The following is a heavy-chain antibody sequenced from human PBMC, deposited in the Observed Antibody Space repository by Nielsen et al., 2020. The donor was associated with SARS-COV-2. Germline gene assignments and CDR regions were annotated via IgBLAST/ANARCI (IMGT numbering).Heavy chain of an antibody. CDR1: GGSISSGSHY. J-gene: IGHJ4*02. V-gene: IGHV4-61*01. D-gene: IGHD5-24*01. CDR2: IFYRGNT. CDR3: VRIDMATISVDY. Sequence: LRLSCTVSGGSISSGSHYWSWIRQPPGKGLEWIGYIFYRGNTNYNPSLKSRVTISVDTSKNQFSLKVNSVTAADTAVYYCVRIDMATISVDYWGRGTLVTVSS.